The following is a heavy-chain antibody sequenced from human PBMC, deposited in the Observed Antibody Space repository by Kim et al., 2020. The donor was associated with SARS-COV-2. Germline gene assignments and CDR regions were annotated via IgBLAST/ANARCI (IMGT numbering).Heavy chain of an antibody. D-gene: IGHD2-2*01. V-gene: IGHV4-59*01. Sequence: SETLPLTCTVSGGSISSYYWSWIRQPPGKGLEWIGYIYYSGSTNYNPSLKSRVTISVDTSKNQFSLKLSSVTAADTAVYYCARASPAAPFDYWGQGTLVTVSS. CDR2: IYYSGST. J-gene: IGHJ4*02. CDR3: ARASPAAPFDY. CDR1: GGSISSYY.